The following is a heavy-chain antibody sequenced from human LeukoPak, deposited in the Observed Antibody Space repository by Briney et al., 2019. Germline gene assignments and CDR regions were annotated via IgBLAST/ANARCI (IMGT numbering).Heavy chain of an antibody. J-gene: IGHJ5*02. V-gene: IGHV3-43*02. CDR1: GFTFDDYA. D-gene: IGHD3-3*01. CDR3: AKDQIFGVVIIPVRNWFDP. CDR2: ISGDGGST. Sequence: GGSLRLSCAASGFTFDDYAMHWVRQAPGKGLEWVSLISGDGGSTYYADSVKGRFTISRDNSKNSLYLQMNSLRTEDTALYYCAKDQIFGVVIIPVRNWFDPWGQGTLVTVSS.